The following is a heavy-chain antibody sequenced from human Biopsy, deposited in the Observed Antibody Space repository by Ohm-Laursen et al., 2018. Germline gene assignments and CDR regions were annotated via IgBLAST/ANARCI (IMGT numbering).Heavy chain of an antibody. J-gene: IGHJ4*02. CDR1: GFIFDDYA. Sequence: SLRLSCAASGFIFDDYAMHWVRQAPGKGLEWVSGISWDSGRIDYADSVKGRFTISRDSAKNTLYLQMNSLRAEDTAVYYCAREGYCSRTSCYPDYWGQGTLVTVSS. D-gene: IGHD2-2*01. CDR2: ISWDSGRI. V-gene: IGHV3-9*01. CDR3: AREGYCSRTSCYPDY.